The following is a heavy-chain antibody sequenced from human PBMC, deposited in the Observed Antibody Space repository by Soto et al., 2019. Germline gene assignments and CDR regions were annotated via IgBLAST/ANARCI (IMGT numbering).Heavy chain of an antibody. Sequence: QVQLQESGPGLVKPSETLSLTCTVSGASISRYYWSWIRQPPGKGLEWIGYFYYSGSTNYNPSLKSRVTISVDTSKNQFSLKLSSVTAADTAVYYCARGRGGYFDPWGRGTLVTVSS. J-gene: IGHJ2*01. CDR2: FYYSGST. CDR1: GASISRYY. CDR3: ARGRGGYFDP. V-gene: IGHV4-59*01.